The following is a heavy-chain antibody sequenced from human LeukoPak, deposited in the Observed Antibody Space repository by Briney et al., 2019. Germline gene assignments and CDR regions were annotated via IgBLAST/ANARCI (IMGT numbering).Heavy chain of an antibody. CDR2: IYYSGGT. V-gene: IGHV4-59*08. Sequence: TSETLSLTCTVSGGSISSYYWTWIRQPPGKGLGLEWIVYIYYSGGTNYNPSLKSRVTISIDTSKNQFSLKLSSVTAADTAVYYCASWATSQYYYETGNYFDYWGQGTLVTVSS. D-gene: IGHD3-22*01. CDR1: GGSISSYY. J-gene: IGHJ4*02. CDR3: ASWATSQYYYETGNYFDY.